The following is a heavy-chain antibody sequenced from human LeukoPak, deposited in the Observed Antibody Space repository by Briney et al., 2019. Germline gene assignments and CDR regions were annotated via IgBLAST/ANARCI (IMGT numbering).Heavy chain of an antibody. CDR3: AKGVYQFYGSGSYTLDF. J-gene: IGHJ4*02. Sequence: GGSLRLSCAASGFTFRLHAMAWVRQAPGKGLELVSALSGSGTGTHYSDSVKGRFTISRDNSKNTLNLQMNRLRAEDTAVYYCAKGVYQFYGSGSYTLDFWGQGTQVTVSS. CDR2: LSGSGTGT. D-gene: IGHD3-10*01. CDR1: GFTFRLHA. V-gene: IGHV3-23*01.